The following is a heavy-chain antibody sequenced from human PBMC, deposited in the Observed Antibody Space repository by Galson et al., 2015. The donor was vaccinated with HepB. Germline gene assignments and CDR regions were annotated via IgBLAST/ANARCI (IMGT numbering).Heavy chain of an antibody. D-gene: IGHD4-17*01. V-gene: IGHV3-66*01. CDR3: AKNYGDYVYDPFDL. CDR1: GFTVSSNY. CDR2: IYSGGST. Sequence: SLRLSCAASGFTVSSNYMSWVRQAPGKGLEWVSVIYSGGSTYYADSVKGRFTISRDNSKNTLYLQMNSLRAEDTAVYFCAKNYGDYVYDPFDLWGQGTLVTVSS. J-gene: IGHJ4*02.